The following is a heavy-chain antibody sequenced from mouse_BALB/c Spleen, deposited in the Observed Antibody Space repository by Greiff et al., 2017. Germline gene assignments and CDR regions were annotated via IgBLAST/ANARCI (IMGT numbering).Heavy chain of an antibody. CDR1: GFTFSSFG. Sequence: EVQLVESGGGLVQPGGSRKLSCAASGFTFSSFGMHWVRQAPEKGLEWVAYISSGSSTIYYADTVKGRFTISRDNPKNTLFLQMTSLRSEDTAMYYCARSGTAGFAYWGQGTLVTVSA. D-gene: IGHD3-3*01. J-gene: IGHJ3*01. CDR3: ARSGTAGFAY. V-gene: IGHV5-17*02. CDR2: ISSGSSTI.